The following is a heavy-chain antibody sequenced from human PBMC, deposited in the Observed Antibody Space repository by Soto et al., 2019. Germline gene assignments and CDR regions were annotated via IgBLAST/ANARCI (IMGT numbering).Heavy chain of an antibody. J-gene: IGHJ4*02. V-gene: IGHV3-23*01. Sequence: EVQLLQSGGGLVQPGGSLRLSCAASGFTFSSYGMSWVRQAPGKGLEWVSAISDSGGSAYYADSVKGRFAVSRDNSKNTLYLERNSLRVEDTAVYYCAKWAPRDDYWGQGTLVTVSS. CDR3: AKWAPRDDY. CDR1: GFTFSSYG. CDR2: ISDSGGSA.